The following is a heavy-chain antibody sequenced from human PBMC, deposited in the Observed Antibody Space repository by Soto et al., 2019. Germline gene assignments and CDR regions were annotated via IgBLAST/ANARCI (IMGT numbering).Heavy chain of an antibody. CDR1: GFTFSSYG. D-gene: IGHD3-10*01. V-gene: IGHV3-33*01. CDR2: IWYDGSNK. CDR3: ARGEVRGVFGNTGFDP. Sequence: QVQLVESGGGVVQPGRSLRLSCAASGFTFSSYGMHWVRQAPGKGLEWVAVIWYDGSNKYYADSVKGRFTISRDNSKNTLYVKMNILGDEDTAVYYGARGEVRGVFGNTGFDPWGQGTLVTFSP. J-gene: IGHJ5*02.